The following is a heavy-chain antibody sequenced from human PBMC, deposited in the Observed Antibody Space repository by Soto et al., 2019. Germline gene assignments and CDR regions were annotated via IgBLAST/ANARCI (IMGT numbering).Heavy chain of an antibody. J-gene: IGHJ4*02. Sequence: QVQLVESGGGVVQPGRSLRLSCEASGFAFSSYGMHWVRQAPGKGLEWVAVIWYDGSNEYYADSVKGRFTISRDNSKNTLYRQMNSPRPEDSTVYYCARDAPEAGIFLEYWGQGTLVTVSS. V-gene: IGHV3-33*01. CDR1: GFAFSSYG. CDR3: ARDAPEAGIFLEY. D-gene: IGHD6-13*01. CDR2: IWYDGSNE.